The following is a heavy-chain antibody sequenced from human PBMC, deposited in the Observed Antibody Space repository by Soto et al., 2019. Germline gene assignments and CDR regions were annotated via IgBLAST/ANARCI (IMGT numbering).Heavy chain of an antibody. D-gene: IGHD2-21*01. J-gene: IGHJ4*02. Sequence: GGSLRLSCAASGFTFSSYEMNWVRQAPGKGLEWVSYISSSGSTIYSADFVKGRFTISRDNAKNSLYLQMNSLKAEDTSVYSCARRGDCFDYWGQGTLVTVSS. CDR3: ARRGDCFDY. CDR1: GFTFSSYE. CDR2: ISSSGSTI. V-gene: IGHV3-48*03.